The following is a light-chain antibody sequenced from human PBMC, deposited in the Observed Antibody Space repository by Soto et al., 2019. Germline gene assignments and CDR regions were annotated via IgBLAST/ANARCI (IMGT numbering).Light chain of an antibody. CDR3: QQVESYPST. J-gene: IGKJ4*01. V-gene: IGKV1-39*01. CDR2: AAS. CDR1: QNIDKY. Sequence: DIQMTQSPSSLSASVGDRVTITCRASQNIDKYLNWYQQKPGKAPKLLIYAASTLQSGVPSRFSGSGSGTDFTLTISSLQPEDFATYFCQQVESYPSTFGGGTKVDIK.